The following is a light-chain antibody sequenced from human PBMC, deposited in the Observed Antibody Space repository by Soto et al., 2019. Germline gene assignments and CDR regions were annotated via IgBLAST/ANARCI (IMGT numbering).Light chain of an antibody. Sequence: EIAMTQSPATLSVTTGERATLSCRASQSVNSNLAWYQQKPGQAPRLLIYGASTRATGIPARFSGSGSGTEFTVTISSLQSEDFAVYYCQQYHNWPLTFGGGTKVEIK. V-gene: IGKV3-15*01. CDR1: QSVNSN. CDR3: QQYHNWPLT. J-gene: IGKJ4*01. CDR2: GAS.